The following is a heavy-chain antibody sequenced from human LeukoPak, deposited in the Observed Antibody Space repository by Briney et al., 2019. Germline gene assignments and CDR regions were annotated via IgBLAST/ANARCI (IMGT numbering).Heavy chain of an antibody. CDR2: INPSGGST. CDR1: GYTFTSYY. D-gene: IGHD6-13*01. CDR3: ARDGYSSSWYEPESFDY. J-gene: IGHJ4*02. Sequence: ASVKVSCKASGYTFTSYYMNWVRQAPGQGLERMGIINPSGGSTSYAQKFQGRVTMTRDTSTSTVYMELRSLRSDDTAVYYCARDGYSSSWYEPESFDYWGQGTLVTVSS. V-gene: IGHV1-46*01.